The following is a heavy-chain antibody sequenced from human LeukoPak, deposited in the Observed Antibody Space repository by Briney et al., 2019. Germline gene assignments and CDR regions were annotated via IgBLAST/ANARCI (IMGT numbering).Heavy chain of an antibody. CDR3: ARASSSWPTDFDY. D-gene: IGHD6-13*01. J-gene: IGHJ4*02. Sequence: PGGSLRLSCAASGFTFSSYAMSWVRQAPGKGLEWVSAISGSGGSTYYADSVKGRFTISRDNAKNSLYLQMNSLRAEDTAVYYCARASSSWPTDFDYWGQGTLVTVSS. V-gene: IGHV3-23*01. CDR2: ISGSGGST. CDR1: GFTFSSYA.